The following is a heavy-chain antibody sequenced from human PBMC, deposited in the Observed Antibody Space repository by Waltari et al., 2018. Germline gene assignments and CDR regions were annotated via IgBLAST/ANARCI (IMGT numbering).Heavy chain of an antibody. Sequence: QVQLQESGPGLVKPSETLSLTCAVSGYSISSGYYWGWIRQPPGKGLEWIGGINHSGCTYSNPSLKSRVTISVDTSKNQFSLKLSSVTAADTAVYYCARDSFDTARRGFYYYMDVWGKGTTVTVSS. CDR2: INHSGCT. J-gene: IGHJ6*03. D-gene: IGHD3-10*01. CDR3: ARDSFDTARRGFYYYMDV. V-gene: IGHV4-38-2*02. CDR1: GYSISSGYY.